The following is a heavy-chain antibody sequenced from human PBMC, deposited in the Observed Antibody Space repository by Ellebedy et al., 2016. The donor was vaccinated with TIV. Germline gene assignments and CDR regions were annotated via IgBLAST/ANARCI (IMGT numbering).Heavy chain of an antibody. J-gene: IGHJ4*02. CDR2: ISHAGSDQ. Sequence: PGGSLRLSCTVSGFRFKSYGMHWVRQAPGKGLEWVAVISHAGSDQYYPESVRGRFTISRDDYKNTVYLEISSLRFDDTAMYYCAKDSRFMLTSYDFDHWGQGTPVTVSS. CDR3: AKDSRFMLTSYDFDH. CDR1: GFRFKSYG. D-gene: IGHD3-16*01. V-gene: IGHV3-30*18.